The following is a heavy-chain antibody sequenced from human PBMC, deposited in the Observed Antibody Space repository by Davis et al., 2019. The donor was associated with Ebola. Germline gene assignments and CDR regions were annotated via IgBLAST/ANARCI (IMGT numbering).Heavy chain of an antibody. Sequence: GESLKISCAASGFTFSSYGMHWVRQAPGKGLEWVAVIWYDGSNKYYADSVKGRFTISRDNSKNSLYLQMNSLRAEDTAVYYCARGIYYSVQSGFDYWGPGTLVTVSS. V-gene: IGHV3-33*01. D-gene: IGHD4-11*01. CDR1: GFTFSSYG. CDR2: IWYDGSNK. J-gene: IGHJ4*02. CDR3: ARGIYYSVQSGFDY.